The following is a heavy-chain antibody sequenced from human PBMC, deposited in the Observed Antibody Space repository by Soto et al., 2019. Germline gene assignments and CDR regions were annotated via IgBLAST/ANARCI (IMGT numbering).Heavy chain of an antibody. CDR3: AKEGQWLDYFDY. D-gene: IGHD6-19*01. CDR2: ISGSGGST. V-gene: IGHV3-23*01. CDR1: GFTFSSYA. J-gene: IGHJ4*02. Sequence: GSLRLSCAASGFTFSSYAMSWVRQAPWKGLEWVSAISGSGGSTYYADSVKGRFTISRDNSKNTLYLQMNSLRAEDTAVYYCAKEGQWLDYFDYWGQGTLVTVSS.